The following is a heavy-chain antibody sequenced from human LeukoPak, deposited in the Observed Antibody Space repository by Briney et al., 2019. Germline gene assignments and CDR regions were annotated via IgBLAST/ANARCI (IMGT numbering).Heavy chain of an antibody. CDR2: INHSGST. Sequence: SETLSLTCAVYGGSFSGYCWSWIRQPPGKGLEWIGEINHSGSTNYNPSLKSRVTISVDTSKNQFSLKLSSVTAADTAVYYCARGRNRLGYCSSTSCYGPPNWFDPWGQGNLVTVSS. D-gene: IGHD2-2*01. CDR3: ARGRNRLGYCSSTSCYGPPNWFDP. V-gene: IGHV4-34*01. J-gene: IGHJ5*02. CDR1: GGSFSGYC.